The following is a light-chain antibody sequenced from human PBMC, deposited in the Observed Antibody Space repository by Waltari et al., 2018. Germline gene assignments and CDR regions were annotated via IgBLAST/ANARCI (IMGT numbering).Light chain of an antibody. CDR2: GGS. CDR1: QSLLHSNGNTY. J-gene: IGKJ2*02. Sequence: DIVMTQTPLSLPITPGEPASISCRSSQSLLHSNGNTYLHWYLQKPGQSPQLLIYGGSNRASGVPDRFSGSGAGTDFTLTISRVEAEDVGVYYCMQATEFPRTFGQGTKVEIK. CDR3: MQATEFPRT. V-gene: IGKV2-40*01.